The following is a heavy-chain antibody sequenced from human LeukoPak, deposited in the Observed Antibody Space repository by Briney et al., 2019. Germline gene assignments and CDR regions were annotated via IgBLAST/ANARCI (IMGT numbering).Heavy chain of an antibody. D-gene: IGHD1-26*01. CDR1: GFTFSSYA. Sequence: PGGSLRLSCAASGFTFSSYAMSWVRQAPGKGLEWVSAISGSGGSTYYADSVKGRFTISRDNSKNTLYLQMNSLRAEDTAVYYCAKDVVGATTPLYFDYWGQGTLVTVSS. V-gene: IGHV3-23*01. CDR2: ISGSGGST. J-gene: IGHJ4*02. CDR3: AKDVVGATTPLYFDY.